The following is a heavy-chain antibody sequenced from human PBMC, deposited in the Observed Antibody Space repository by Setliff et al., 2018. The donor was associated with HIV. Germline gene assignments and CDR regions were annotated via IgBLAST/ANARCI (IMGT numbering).Heavy chain of an antibody. CDR3: GGSSRWGFVY. V-gene: IGHV4-34*01. Sequence: PSETLSLTCAVYGGSLSDYYWSWIRQPPGKGLEWIGQINHSGSTIYNPSLKSRVTMSVDSSKNQFSLKLSSVTAADRAVYYSGGSSRWGFVYWGQGTLVTVSS. CDR1: GGSLSDYY. D-gene: IGHD6-13*01. CDR2: INHSGST. J-gene: IGHJ4*02.